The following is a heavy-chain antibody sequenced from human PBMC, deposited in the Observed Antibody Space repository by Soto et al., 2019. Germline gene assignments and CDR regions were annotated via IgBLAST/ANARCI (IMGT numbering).Heavy chain of an antibody. D-gene: IGHD5-18*01. CDR1: GGTFSSYT. J-gene: IGHJ4*02. CDR3: AREGGDTAMDFFDY. Sequence: ASVKVSCKASGGTFSSYTIGWVRQALGQGLEWMGRIIPILGIANYAQKFQGRVTITADKSTSTAYMELSSLRSEDTAVYYCAREGGDTAMDFFDYWGQGTLVTVSS. V-gene: IGHV1-69*04. CDR2: IIPILGIA.